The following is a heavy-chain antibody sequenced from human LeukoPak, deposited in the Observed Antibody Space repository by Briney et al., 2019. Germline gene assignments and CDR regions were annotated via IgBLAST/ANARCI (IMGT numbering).Heavy chain of an antibody. CDR2: IYPRGST. V-gene: IGHV4-4*07. D-gene: IGHD2-15*01. Sequence: SETLSLTCTVSGGSISRYYWSWIRQPAGKGLEWIGRIYPRGSTNDNPSLTTRVTMSVDTSKNQFSLKLTSVTAADTAVYYCARGRYCSADICSAGDAFDIWGQGTMVSVSS. J-gene: IGHJ3*02. CDR3: ARGRYCSADICSAGDAFDI. CDR1: GGSISRYY.